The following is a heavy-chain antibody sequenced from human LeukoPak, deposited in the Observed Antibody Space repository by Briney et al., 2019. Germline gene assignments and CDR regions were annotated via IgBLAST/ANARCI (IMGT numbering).Heavy chain of an antibody. CDR3: ARVGIAVAGGDY. CDR1: GGSFSGYY. Sequence: SETLSLTCAVYGGSFSGYYWSWIRQPPGKGLEWIGEINHSGSTNYNPSLKSRVTISVDTSKNQFSLKLSSVTAADTAVYYCARVGIAVAGGDYWGQGTLVTVSS. CDR2: INHSGST. J-gene: IGHJ4*02. D-gene: IGHD6-19*01. V-gene: IGHV4-34*01.